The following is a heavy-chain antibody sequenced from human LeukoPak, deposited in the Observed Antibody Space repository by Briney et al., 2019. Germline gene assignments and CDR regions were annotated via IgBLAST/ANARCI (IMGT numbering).Heavy chain of an antibody. CDR3: VRGALRDCSYTSCTRGNWFDP. V-gene: IGHV3-74*01. J-gene: IGHJ5*02. Sequence: GGSLRLSCAASGFTFSSHWMHWVRQAPAKGLVGVSHIHADGSATYYAASVKGRFTTSRDNARNTLYLQMHSLTAEDTGVYYCVRGALRDCSYTSCTRGNWFDPWGQGTLVTVSS. CDR1: GFTFSSHW. D-gene: IGHD2-2*01. CDR2: IHADGSAT.